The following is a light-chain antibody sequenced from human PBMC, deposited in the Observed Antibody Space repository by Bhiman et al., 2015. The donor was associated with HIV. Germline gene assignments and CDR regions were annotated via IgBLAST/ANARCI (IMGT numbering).Light chain of an antibody. CDR3: SSYTSSGV. J-gene: IGLJ2*01. CDR2: QDF. Sequence: SYELTQPPSVSVSPGQTASITCSGDKLVDKYVCWYQQKPGQSPVLVIYQDFKRPSGISERFSGSKSGNTASLTISGLQAEDEADYYCSSYTSSGVFGGGTKLTVL. CDR1: KLVDKY. V-gene: IGLV3-1*01.